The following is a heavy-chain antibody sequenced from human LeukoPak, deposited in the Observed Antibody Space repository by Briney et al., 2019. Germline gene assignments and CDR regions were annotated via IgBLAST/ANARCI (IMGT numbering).Heavy chain of an antibody. CDR3: AKDWSDFHD. CDR2: ISYDGSNK. D-gene: IGHD2/OR15-2a*01. Sequence: ARSLSVSCAASGFSFSSYGMHWVRQAPGRGLEWVAGISYDGSNKYYADSVKGRFTISRDNPKNTLYLQINSLRAEDMAVYYCAKDWSDFHDWGQGPGDPVSS. V-gene: IGHV3-30*18. CDR1: GFSFSSYG. J-gene: IGHJ4*02.